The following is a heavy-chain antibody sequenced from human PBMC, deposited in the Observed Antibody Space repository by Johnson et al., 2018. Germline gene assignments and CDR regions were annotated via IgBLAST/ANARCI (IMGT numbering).Heavy chain of an antibody. J-gene: IGHJ3*02. D-gene: IGHD5/OR15-5a*01. Sequence: QVQLVESGAEVKKPGASVKVSCKASGYTFTSYDINWVRQATGQGLEWMGWMNPNSGNTGYAQKFQGRVTMTSNTSISTAYMELSGLRSEDSAVYYCARYVYANAFDIWGQGTMVTVSS. V-gene: IGHV1-8*01. CDR3: ARYVYANAFDI. CDR2: MNPNSGNT. CDR1: GYTFTSYD.